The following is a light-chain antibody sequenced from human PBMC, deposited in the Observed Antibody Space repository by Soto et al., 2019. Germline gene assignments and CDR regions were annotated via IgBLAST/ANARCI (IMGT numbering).Light chain of an antibody. CDR3: SSYTSSGTVV. CDR1: NSDVGDYNY. V-gene: IGLV2-14*01. CDR2: EVS. J-gene: IGLJ2*01. Sequence: QSALTQPASVSGSPGQSITISCTGTNSDVGDYNYVSWYQQHPGKAPKLIISEVSNRPSGISNRFSGSKSGNTASLTISWLQAEDEAGSYCSSYTSSGTVVFGGGTKLTVL.